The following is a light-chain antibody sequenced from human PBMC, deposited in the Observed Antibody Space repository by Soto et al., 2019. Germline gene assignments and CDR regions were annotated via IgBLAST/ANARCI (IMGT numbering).Light chain of an antibody. Sequence: DIVLTQSPGTLSLSPGGRATLSCRSSQSVNSNYLAWYQQKPGQAPRLLIFGASTRATGIPDRFRGSGSGTDFTLTINRLEPEDFAVYYCQQYGRTFGQGTKLEIK. J-gene: IGKJ2*01. CDR2: GAS. CDR3: QQYGRT. V-gene: IGKV3-20*01. CDR1: QSVNSNY.